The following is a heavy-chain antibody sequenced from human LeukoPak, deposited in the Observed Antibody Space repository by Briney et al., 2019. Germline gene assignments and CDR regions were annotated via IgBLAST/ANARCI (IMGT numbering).Heavy chain of an antibody. D-gene: IGHD2-15*01. V-gene: IGHV3-66*01. J-gene: IGHJ6*02. Sequence: GGSLRLSCAASGFTVSTNYMSWVRQAPGKGLEWVSVIYSGGSTYYADSVKGRFTISRDNAKNSLYLQMNSLRAEDTAVYYCARARGYCSGGSCPGDYYYGMDVWGQGTTVTVSS. CDR3: ARARGYCSGGSCPGDYYYGMDV. CDR1: GFTVSTNY. CDR2: IYSGGST.